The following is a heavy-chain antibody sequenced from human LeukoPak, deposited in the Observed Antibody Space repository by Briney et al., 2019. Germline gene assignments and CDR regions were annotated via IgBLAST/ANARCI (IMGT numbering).Heavy chain of an antibody. CDR2: ISAYNGHT. Sequence: GASVKVSCKASGYTFTAYHMHWVRQAPGQGLEWMGWISAYNGHTNYAQKLQGRVTMTTDTSTSTAYMELRSLRSDDTAVFYCARGTDVAPQAAGFDYWGQGTLVTVSS. D-gene: IGHD6-13*01. J-gene: IGHJ4*02. V-gene: IGHV1-18*04. CDR1: GYTFTAYH. CDR3: ARGTDVAPQAAGFDY.